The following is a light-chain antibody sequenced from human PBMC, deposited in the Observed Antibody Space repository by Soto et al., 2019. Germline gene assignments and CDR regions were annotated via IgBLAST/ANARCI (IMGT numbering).Light chain of an antibody. CDR2: DAS. CDR1: QSISSW. Sequence: DIQMTQSPSTLSASVGDRVTITCRASQSISSWLAWYQQKPGQAPKLLIYDASSLESGDPSRFSGSGSGTEFTLAISSLQPDDFATYYCRQYNSYSETFGQGTKVEIK. J-gene: IGKJ1*01. V-gene: IGKV1-5*01. CDR3: RQYNSYSET.